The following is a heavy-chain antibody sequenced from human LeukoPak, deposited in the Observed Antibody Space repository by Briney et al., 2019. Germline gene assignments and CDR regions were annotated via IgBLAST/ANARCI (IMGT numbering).Heavy chain of an antibody. Sequence: ASVKVSCTASGGTFSSYAISWVRQAPGQGLEWMGRIIPILGIANYAQKFQGRVTITADKSTSTAYMELSSLRSEDTAVYYCARDQLPAPWFDYWGQGTLVTVSS. D-gene: IGHD2-2*01. CDR1: GGTFSSYA. CDR3: ARDQLPAPWFDY. CDR2: IIPILGIA. V-gene: IGHV1-69*04. J-gene: IGHJ4*02.